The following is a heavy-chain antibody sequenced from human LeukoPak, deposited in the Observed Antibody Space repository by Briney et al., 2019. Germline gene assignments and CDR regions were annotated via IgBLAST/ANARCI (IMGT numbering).Heavy chain of an antibody. CDR1: GLPIADFA. Sequence: GGSLRLSCVASGLPIADFAMHWVRQAPGKGLEWVSLISGGGVSTFYADSVKGRFSISRDNSKNSLYLEMNSLRTEDAAMYYCAKESGKFDYWGQGTLVAVSS. V-gene: IGHV3-43*02. CDR3: AKESGKFDY. CDR2: ISGGGVST. J-gene: IGHJ4*02.